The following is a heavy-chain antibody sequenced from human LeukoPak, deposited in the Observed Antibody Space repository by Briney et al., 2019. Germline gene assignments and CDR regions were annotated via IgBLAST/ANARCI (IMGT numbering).Heavy chain of an antibody. D-gene: IGHD3-10*01. V-gene: IGHV1-2*02. J-gene: IGHJ4*02. CDR3: ARPKTYYYGSGSYPLDY. CDR2: INPNSGGT. Sequence: ASVKVSCTASGYTFTGYYMHWVRQAPGQGLEWMGWINPNSGGTNYAQKFQGRVTMTRDTSISTAYMELSRLRSDDTAVYYCARPKTYYYGSGSYPLDYWGQGTLVTVSS. CDR1: GYTFTGYY.